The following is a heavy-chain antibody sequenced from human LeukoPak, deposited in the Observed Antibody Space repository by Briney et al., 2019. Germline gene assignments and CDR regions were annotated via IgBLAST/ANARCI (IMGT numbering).Heavy chain of an antibody. Sequence: GGSLRLSCAASGFTFSSYAMHWVRQAPGKGLEWVAVISYDGSNKYYADSVKGRFTISRDNSENTLYLQMNSLRAEDTAVYYCARDRSSLYSSSWYVNWFDPWGQGTLVTVSS. D-gene: IGHD6-13*01. J-gene: IGHJ5*02. V-gene: IGHV3-30-3*01. CDR1: GFTFSSYA. CDR3: ARDRSSLYSSSWYVNWFDP. CDR2: ISYDGSNK.